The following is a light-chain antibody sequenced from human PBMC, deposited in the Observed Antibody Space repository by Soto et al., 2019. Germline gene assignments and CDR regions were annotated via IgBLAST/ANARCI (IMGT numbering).Light chain of an antibody. CDR2: GAS. CDR1: QSVGTN. CDR3: QQYNNWPPVT. Sequence: EIAMTQSPATLSVSPGERATLSCRASQSVGTNLAWYQQKPGQAPRLLIYGASARDTGIPARFSGSGSGTEFTLTNSSLQSEDFAVYYCQQYNNWPPVTFGQGTKVDIK. V-gene: IGKV3-15*01. J-gene: IGKJ1*01.